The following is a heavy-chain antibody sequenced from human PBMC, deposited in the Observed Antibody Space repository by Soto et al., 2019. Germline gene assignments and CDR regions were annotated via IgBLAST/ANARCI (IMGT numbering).Heavy chain of an antibody. D-gene: IGHD3-10*01. CDR3: ARRSGSGPYGLDV. V-gene: IGHV3-74*01. CDR2: IHSDGGSS. CDR1: GFTFSSYW. Sequence: PXGSLKLSCAAAGFTFSSYWMYWVRQAPGKGLVWVSRIHSDGGSSTYADSVKGRFTISRDNAKNTLYLQMNSLRAEDTAVYYCARRSGSGPYGLDVSGQGTTVTVSS. J-gene: IGHJ6*02.